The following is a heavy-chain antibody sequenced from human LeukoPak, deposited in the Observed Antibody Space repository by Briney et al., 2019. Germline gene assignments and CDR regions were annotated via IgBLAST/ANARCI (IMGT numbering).Heavy chain of an antibody. V-gene: IGHV4-59*01. D-gene: IGHD2-2*01. J-gene: IGHJ4*02. CDR3: ARDLCSSTSCCFDY. Sequence: SETLSLTCTVSGGSISSYYWSWIRQPPGKGLEWIGYIYYSGSTNYNPSLKSRVTISVDTSKNQFSLKLSSVTAADTAVYYCARDLCSSTSCCFDYWGQGTLVTVSS. CDR2: IYYSGST. CDR1: GGSISSYY.